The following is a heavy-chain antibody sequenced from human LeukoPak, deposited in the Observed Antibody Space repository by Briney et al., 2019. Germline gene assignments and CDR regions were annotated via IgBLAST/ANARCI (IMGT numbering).Heavy chain of an antibody. V-gene: IGHV3-7*05. CDR3: VRGRPY. CDR2: INQDGSEH. Sequence: PGRSLRLSCAVSGFTFSNYWINWVRQAPGKGPEWVASINQDGSEHYYVDSVKGRFTISRDNAKDSLYLQMSSLRVEDTAVYYCVRGRPYWGQGTLVTVSS. CDR1: GFTFSNYW. J-gene: IGHJ4*02.